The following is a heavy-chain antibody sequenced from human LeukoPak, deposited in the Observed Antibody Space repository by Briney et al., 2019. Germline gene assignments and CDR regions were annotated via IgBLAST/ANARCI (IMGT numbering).Heavy chain of an antibody. CDR1: GYTFTSYG. J-gene: IGHJ3*02. CDR3: ARVVATTHDAFDI. Sequence: ASVKVSCKASGYTFTSYGISWVRQAPGQGLEWMGWISAYNGNTNYAQKLQGRVTMTTDTSTSTVYMELRSLRSDDTAVYYCARVVATTHDAFDIWGQGTMVTVSS. CDR2: ISAYNGNT. V-gene: IGHV1-18*01. D-gene: IGHD5-12*01.